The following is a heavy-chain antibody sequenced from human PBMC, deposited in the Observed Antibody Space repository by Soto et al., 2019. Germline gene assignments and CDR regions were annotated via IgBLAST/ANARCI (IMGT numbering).Heavy chain of an antibody. CDR1: GYTFTTYG. J-gene: IGHJ4*02. Sequence: QVQLVQSGAEVKKPGASVKVSCKASGYTFTTYGMSWVRQAPGQGLDWMGRISTYNGNTKYAERLQGRVTMTTDTATSPAYMELRSLTSDDTAVYYCARGPTDYYDNSGNYFLDYWGQGTLVTVSS. D-gene: IGHD3-22*01. V-gene: IGHV1-18*01. CDR3: ARGPTDYYDNSGNYFLDY. CDR2: ISTYNGNT.